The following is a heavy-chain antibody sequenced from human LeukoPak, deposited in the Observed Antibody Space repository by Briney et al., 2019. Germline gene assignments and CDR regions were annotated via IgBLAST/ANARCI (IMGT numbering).Heavy chain of an antibody. CDR2: ISSSSSYI. Sequence: GGSLRLSCAASGFTFSGYSMNWVRQAPGKGLEWVSFISSSSSYIYYADSVQGRFTISRDNSKNALYLQMNSLRAEDTAVYYCAKDQYSGLGSYSWGAFDFWGQGTLVTVSS. V-gene: IGHV3-21*04. D-gene: IGHD3-10*01. J-gene: IGHJ4*02. CDR1: GFTFSGYS. CDR3: AKDQYSGLGSYSWGAFDF.